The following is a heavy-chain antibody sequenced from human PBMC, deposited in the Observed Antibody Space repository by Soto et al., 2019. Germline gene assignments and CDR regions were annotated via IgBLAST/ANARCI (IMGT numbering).Heavy chain of an antibody. J-gene: IGHJ6*02. CDR2: IPYDGSNK. V-gene: IGHV3-30-3*01. CDR3: ARDRYYYYYYGMDV. CDR1: GFTFSSYA. Sequence: GGSLRLSCAASGFTFSSYAMHWVRQAPGKGLEWVAVIPYDGSNKYYADSVKGRFTISRDNSKNTLYLQMNSLRAEDTAVYYCARDRYYYYYYGMDVWDQGTTVTVSS.